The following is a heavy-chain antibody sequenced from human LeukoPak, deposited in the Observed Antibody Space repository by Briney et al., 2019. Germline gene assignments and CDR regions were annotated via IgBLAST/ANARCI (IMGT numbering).Heavy chain of an antibody. CDR3: ARDFGARGWFDY. J-gene: IGHJ4*02. V-gene: IGHV3-21*01. CDR1: GFTFSSYN. CDR2: ITSGSSYI. Sequence: GGSLRLSCAASGFTFSSYNMNWVRQAPGKGLEWVSSITSGSSYIYYADSVKGRFTISRDNAKNSLYLQMNSLRAEDTAVYYCARDFGARGWFDYWGQGTLVTVSS. D-gene: IGHD6-19*01.